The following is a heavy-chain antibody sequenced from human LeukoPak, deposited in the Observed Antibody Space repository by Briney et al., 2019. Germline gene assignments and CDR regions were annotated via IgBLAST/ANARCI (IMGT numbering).Heavy chain of an antibody. CDR3: ARTQLGFDY. J-gene: IGHJ4*02. Sequence: GGSLRLSCAASGFTFSSYGMHWVRQAPGKGLEWVAFVSYDGSTKYYADSVKGRFTISRDNSKNTLYLQMNSLRAEDTAVYYCARTQLGFDYWGQGTLVTVSS. D-gene: IGHD3-16*01. CDR1: GFTFSSYG. V-gene: IGHV3-30*02. CDR2: VSYDGSTK.